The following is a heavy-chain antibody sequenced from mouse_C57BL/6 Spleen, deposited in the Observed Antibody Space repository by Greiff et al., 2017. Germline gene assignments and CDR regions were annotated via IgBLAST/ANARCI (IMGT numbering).Heavy chain of an antibody. V-gene: IGHV1-64*01. CDR2: IHPNSGST. Sequence: QVQLQQPGAELVKPGASVKLSCKASGYTFTSYWMHWVKQRPGQGLEWIGMIHPNSGSTNYNEKFKSKATLTVDKSSSTAYMQLSSLTSEDSAVYYCAREGLYYYGSSPFAYWGQGTLVTVSA. CDR3: AREGLYYYGSSPFAY. J-gene: IGHJ3*01. CDR1: GYTFTSYW. D-gene: IGHD1-1*01.